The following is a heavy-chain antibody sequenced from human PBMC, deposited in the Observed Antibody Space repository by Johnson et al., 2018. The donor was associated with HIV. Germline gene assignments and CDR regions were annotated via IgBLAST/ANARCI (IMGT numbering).Heavy chain of an antibody. V-gene: IGHV3-38*03. J-gene: IGHJ3*02. CDR2: ISGGST. Sequence: VQLVESGGGLVQPGGSLRLSCAASGFTVSSNEMSWVRQAPGKGLEWVSSISGGSTYYADSRKGRFTISRDNAKNSLYLQMNSLRGEDTALYYCAKGGTENWNAAMDAFHIGGQGTVVIVSS. CDR3: AKGGTENWNAAMDAFHI. D-gene: IGHD1-1*01. CDR1: GFTVSSNE.